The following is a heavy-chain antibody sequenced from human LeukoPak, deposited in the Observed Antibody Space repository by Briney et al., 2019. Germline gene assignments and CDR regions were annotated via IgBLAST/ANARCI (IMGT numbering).Heavy chain of an antibody. J-gene: IGHJ3*02. CDR3: AKYIVVVPAAIKGAFDI. Sequence: PGGSLRLSCAASGFTFSSYAMSWVRQAPGKGLEWVSAISGSGGSTYYADSVKGRFTISRDNSKNTLYLQMNSLRAEDTAVYYCAKYIVVVPAAIKGAFDIWGQGTMVTVSS. CDR2: ISGSGGST. V-gene: IGHV3-23*01. CDR1: GFTFSSYA. D-gene: IGHD2-2*02.